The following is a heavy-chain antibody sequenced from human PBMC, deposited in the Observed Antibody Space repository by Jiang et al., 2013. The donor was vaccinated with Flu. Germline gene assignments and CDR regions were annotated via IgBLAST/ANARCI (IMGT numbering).Heavy chain of an antibody. D-gene: IGHD5-18*01. CDR1: GFSLSNARMG. CDR2: IFSNDEK. CDR3: ARILQPERLWLPGRSYYYYGMDV. J-gene: IGHJ6*02. Sequence: KPTQTLTLTCTVSGFSLSNARMGVSWIRQPPGKALEWLAHIFSNDEKSYSTSLKSRLTISKDTSKSQVVLTMTNMDPVDTATYYCARILQPERLWLPGRSYYYYGMDVWGQGTTVTVSS. V-gene: IGHV2-26*01.